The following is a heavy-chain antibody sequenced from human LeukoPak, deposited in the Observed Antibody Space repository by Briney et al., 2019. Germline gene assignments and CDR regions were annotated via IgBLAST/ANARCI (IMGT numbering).Heavy chain of an antibody. D-gene: IGHD3-16*01. CDR1: GLPVSRTH. V-gene: IGHV3-66*02. Sequence: GGSLRLSCAVSGLPVSRTHMSWVRQAPGEGPEWVSVIYSGGYTYYADPVRGRFTISRDNSKNTVYLQMNSLNTEVSAVYYCARAQGSSAYYCDHWGQGALVTASS. J-gene: IGHJ4*02. CDR3: ARAQGSSAYYCDH. CDR2: IYSGGYT.